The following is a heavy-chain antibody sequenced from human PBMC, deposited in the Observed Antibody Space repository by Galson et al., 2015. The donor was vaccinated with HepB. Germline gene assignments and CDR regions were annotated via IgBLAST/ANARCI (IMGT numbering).Heavy chain of an antibody. D-gene: IGHD6-13*01. J-gene: IGHJ3*02. CDR3: AKGGSGEQQSTEDLISDAFDI. V-gene: IGHV3-23*01. Sequence: SLRLSCAASGFTFSSYAMSWVRLAPGKGLEWVSAISGSGGSTYYADSVKGRFTISRDNSKNTLYLQMNSLRAEDTAVYYCAKGGSGEQQSTEDLISDAFDIWGQGTMVTVSS. CDR2: ISGSGGST. CDR1: GFTFSSYA.